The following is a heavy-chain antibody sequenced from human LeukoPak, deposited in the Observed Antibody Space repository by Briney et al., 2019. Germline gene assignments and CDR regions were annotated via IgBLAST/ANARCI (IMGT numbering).Heavy chain of an antibody. Sequence: GRSLRLSCAASGFTFSSYAMHWVRQASGKGLEWVAVISYDGSNKYYADSVKGRFTISRDNSKNTLYLQMNSLRAEDTAVYYCARGVVDTAMDRGPGDGMDVWGQGTTVTVSS. J-gene: IGHJ6*02. CDR2: ISYDGSNK. CDR3: ARGVVDTAMDRGPGDGMDV. D-gene: IGHD5-18*01. CDR1: GFTFSSYA. V-gene: IGHV3-30-3*01.